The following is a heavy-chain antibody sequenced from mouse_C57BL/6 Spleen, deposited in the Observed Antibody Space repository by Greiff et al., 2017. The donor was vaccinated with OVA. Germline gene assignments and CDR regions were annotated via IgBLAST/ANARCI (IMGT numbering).Heavy chain of an antibody. J-gene: IGHJ2*01. V-gene: IGHV1-26*01. CDR3: ARRFSPYYYGSY. D-gene: IGHD1-1*01. CDR2: INPNNGGT. CDR1: GYTFTDYY. Sequence: EVQLQQSGPELVKPGASVKISCKASGYTFTDYYMNWVKQSHGKSLEWIGDINPNNGGTSYNQKFKGKATLTVDKSSSTAYMELRSLTSEDSAVYYCARRFSPYYYGSYWGQGTTLTVSS.